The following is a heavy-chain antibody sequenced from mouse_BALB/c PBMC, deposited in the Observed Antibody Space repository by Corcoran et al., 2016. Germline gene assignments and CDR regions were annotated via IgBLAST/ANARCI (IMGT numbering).Heavy chain of an antibody. D-gene: IGHD2-12*01. Sequence: EVQLQQSGPELVKPGASVKMSCKASGYTFTSYVMHWVKQKPGQGLEWIGYINPYNDGTKYNEKFKGKATLTSDKSSSTAYMELSSLTSEDSAVYYCARYADSYVYYYAMDYWGQGTSVTVSS. V-gene: IGHV1S136*01. CDR2: INPYNDGT. CDR1: GYTFTSYV. J-gene: IGHJ4*01. CDR3: ARYADSYVYYYAMDY.